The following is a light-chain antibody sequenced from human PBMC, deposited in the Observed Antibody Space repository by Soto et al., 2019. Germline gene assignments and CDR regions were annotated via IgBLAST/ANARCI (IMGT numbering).Light chain of an antibody. CDR1: SSDVWSYNL. CDR3: CSYAGSSTHVV. CDR2: EGS. Sequence: QSALTQPASVSGSPGQSITISCTGTSSDVWSYNLVSWYQQHPGKAPKLMIYEGSKRPSGVSNRFSGSKSGNTASLTISGLQAEDEADYYCCSYAGSSTHVVFGGGTKVTVL. J-gene: IGLJ2*01. V-gene: IGLV2-23*01.